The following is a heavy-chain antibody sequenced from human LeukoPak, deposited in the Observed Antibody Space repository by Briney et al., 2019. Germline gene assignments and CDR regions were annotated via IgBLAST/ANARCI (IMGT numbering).Heavy chain of an antibody. CDR3: ARDLSGYSDYYFDY. Sequence: ASVKVSCKASGYTFASYINWVRQATGQGLEWLGWMNPSTGNTGFAQRFQGRVNMTKDTSISTAYMELSSLRSEDTAVYYCARDLSGYSDYYFDYWGQGTLVTVSS. CDR1: GYTFASY. V-gene: IGHV1-8*01. J-gene: IGHJ4*02. D-gene: IGHD3-3*01. CDR2: MNPSTGNT.